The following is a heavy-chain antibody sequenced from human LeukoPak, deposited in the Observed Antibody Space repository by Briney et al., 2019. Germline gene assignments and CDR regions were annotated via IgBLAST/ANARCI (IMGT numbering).Heavy chain of an antibody. D-gene: IGHD7-27*01. CDR3: ARARLGSLVSFDY. CDR2: INHSGST. J-gene: IGHJ4*02. Sequence: KSSETLSLTCAVYGGSFSGYYWSWIRQPPGKGLEWIGEINHSGSTNYNPSLKSRVTISVDTSKNQFSLKLSSVTAADTAVYYCARARLGSLVSFDYWGQGTLVTVSS. V-gene: IGHV4-34*01. CDR1: GGSFSGYY.